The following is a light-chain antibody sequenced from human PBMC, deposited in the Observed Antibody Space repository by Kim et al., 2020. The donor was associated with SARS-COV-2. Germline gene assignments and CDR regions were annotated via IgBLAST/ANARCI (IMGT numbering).Light chain of an antibody. CDR3: STWDHSLGAWV. CDR1: SYNVGRRA. V-gene: IGLV1-47*02. J-gene: IGLJ3*02. Sequence: GKVVTIAGSGSSYNVGRRAVHWYQQCPGTAPKLLIQGNDQRPSGVPDRFSGSKSGTSASLAISGLRSEDEADYYCSTWDHSLGAWVFGGGTQLTVL. CDR2: GND.